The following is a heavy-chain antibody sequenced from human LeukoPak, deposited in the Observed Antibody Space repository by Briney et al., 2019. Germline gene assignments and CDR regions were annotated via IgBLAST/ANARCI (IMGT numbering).Heavy chain of an antibody. D-gene: IGHD6-19*01. CDR3: VRSGSGWSLDY. J-gene: IGHJ4*02. CDR2: ISGSGSST. CDR1: GFTFSTYV. Sequence: PGGSLRLSCAASGFTFSTYVMTWVRQTPGQGLECVSCISGSGSSTYYADSVKGRFTISRDNSQNTVSLQVNSLRAEDTAVYYCVRSGSGWSLDYWGRGTLVTVSS. V-gene: IGHV3-23*01.